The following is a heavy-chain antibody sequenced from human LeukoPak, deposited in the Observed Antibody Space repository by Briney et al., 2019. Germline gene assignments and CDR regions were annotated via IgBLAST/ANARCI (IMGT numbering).Heavy chain of an antibody. V-gene: IGHV1-18*01. CDR2: ISAYNGNT. CDR1: GYTLTSYG. CDR3: AALRDGYNLA. D-gene: IGHD5-24*01. J-gene: IGHJ5*02. Sequence: ASVEVSCKASGYTLTSYGISWVRQAPGQGLEWMGWISAYNGNTNYAQKLQGRVTMTTDTSTSTAYMELRSLRSDDTAVYYCAALRDGYNLAWGQGTLVTVSS.